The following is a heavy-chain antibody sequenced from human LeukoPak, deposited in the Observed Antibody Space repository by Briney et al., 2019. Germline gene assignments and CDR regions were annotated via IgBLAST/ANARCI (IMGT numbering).Heavy chain of an antibody. V-gene: IGHV4-4*07. D-gene: IGHD3-10*01. CDR2: IYTSGST. CDR3: ARDRRVRGVIIRYYYYMDV. CDR1: GGSISSYY. J-gene: IGHJ6*03. Sequence: PSETLSLTCTVSGGSISSYYWSWIRQPAGKGLEWIGRIYTSGSTNYNPSLKSRVTMSVDTSKNQFSLKLSSVTAADTAVYYCARDRRVRGVIIRYYYYMDVWGEGTTVTISS.